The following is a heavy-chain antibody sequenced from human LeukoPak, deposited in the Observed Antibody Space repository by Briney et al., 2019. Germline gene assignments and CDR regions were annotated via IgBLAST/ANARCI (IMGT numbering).Heavy chain of an antibody. CDR3: ARLFRCAGRCYAGLDH. D-gene: IGHD2-15*01. CDR2: LDHSGTT. CDR1: GGPISTPY. Sequence: TSETLSLTCTVSGGPISTPYWGWLRQPPGEGLEWIRYLDHSGTTNCNPSLKSRVTISVDTSKNRFSLKLTSVTAAATAVYYCARLFRCAGRCYAGLDHWGQGTLVTVSS. V-gene: IGHV4-59*08. J-gene: IGHJ4*02.